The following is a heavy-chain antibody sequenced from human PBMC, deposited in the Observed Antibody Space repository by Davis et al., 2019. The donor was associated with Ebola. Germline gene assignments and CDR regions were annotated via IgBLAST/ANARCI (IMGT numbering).Heavy chain of an antibody. CDR2: TYYNSKWYN. CDR3: ARGTHYAHDY. V-gene: IGHV6-1*01. Sequence: PSETLSLTCALSGDSVSGNIPAWNWIRQSPSRGLEWLGRTYYNSKWYNDYAVSVKSRITINPDTSKNQFSLHLNSLTPGDTAVYYCARGTHYAHDYWGQGTLVTVSS. J-gene: IGHJ4*02. D-gene: IGHD2-2*01. CDR1: GDSVSGNIPA.